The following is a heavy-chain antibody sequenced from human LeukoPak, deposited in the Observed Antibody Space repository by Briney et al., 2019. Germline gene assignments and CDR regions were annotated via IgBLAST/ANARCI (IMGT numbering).Heavy chain of an antibody. CDR1: GDSMSGY. V-gene: IGHV4-4*07. CDR2: ISTSGGT. D-gene: IGHD1-26*01. Sequence: SETLSLTCTVSGDSMSGYWAWVRRPAGKGLEWIGRISTSGGTDYNPSLKSRITMSVDTSKNQFFLKLRSMTAADTAVYYCARSNSGSYGWFDPWGQGTLLTVSS. CDR3: ARSNSGSYGWFDP. J-gene: IGHJ5*02.